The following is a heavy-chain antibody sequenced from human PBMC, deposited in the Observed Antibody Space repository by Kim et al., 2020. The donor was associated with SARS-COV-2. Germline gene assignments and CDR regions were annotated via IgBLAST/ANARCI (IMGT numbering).Heavy chain of an antibody. Sequence: GGSLRLSCAASGFTFSNFWMKWVRQAPGKGLEWVANIKQDGSEKYYVDSVKGRFTISRDNAKNSLFLQMDSLRAEDTAVYYCAIGSQQSAYWGQGTLVTVSS. CDR1: GFTFSNFW. D-gene: IGHD6-13*01. J-gene: IGHJ4*02. CDR3: AIGSQQSAY. V-gene: IGHV3-7*01. CDR2: IKQDGSEK.